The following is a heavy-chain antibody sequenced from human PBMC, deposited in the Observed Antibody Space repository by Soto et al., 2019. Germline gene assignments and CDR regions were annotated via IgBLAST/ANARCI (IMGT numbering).Heavy chain of an antibody. V-gene: IGHV3-9*01. D-gene: IGHD3-22*01. J-gene: IGHJ3*01. Sequence: EVQLVESGGGLVQPGRALRLSCAASGFTFDAYGMNWVRQAPGKGLEWVSGISWNSGRIAYTDSVKGRFTISRDNAKNSLYLQMNSLRPEDTALYYCAKGRVTYYDDGSSYPGGFDVWGQGTVVTVSS. CDR2: ISWNSGRI. CDR1: GFTFDAYG. CDR3: AKGRVTYYDDGSSYPGGFDV.